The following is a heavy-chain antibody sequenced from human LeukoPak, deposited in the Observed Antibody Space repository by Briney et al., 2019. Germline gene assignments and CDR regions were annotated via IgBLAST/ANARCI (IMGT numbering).Heavy chain of an antibody. V-gene: IGHV3-23*01. CDR1: GFTFSSYA. CDR3: ARDSAVGKTTVTSLDY. J-gene: IGHJ4*02. CDR2: ISGSGGST. Sequence: GGSLRLSCAASGFTFSSYAMSWVRQAPGKGLEWVSAISGSGGSTYYADSVKGRFTISRDNAKNSLYLQMNSLRADDTAVYYCARDSAVGKTTVTSLDYWGQGTLVTVSS. D-gene: IGHD4-17*01.